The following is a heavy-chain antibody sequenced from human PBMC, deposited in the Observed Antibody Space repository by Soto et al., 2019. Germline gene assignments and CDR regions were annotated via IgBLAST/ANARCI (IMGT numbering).Heavy chain of an antibody. V-gene: IGHV3-30*18. Sequence: GGSLRLSCAAPGFSFNSYGMHWVRQAPGKGLEWVTVISYDGKHKHYADSVKGRFAISRDNSKNTLYLQMNSLGPEDTAVYYCAKGHCGGDCSSAYYFDYWGQGALVTVSS. CDR1: GFSFNSYG. CDR3: AKGHCGGDCSSAYYFDY. D-gene: IGHD2-21*02. J-gene: IGHJ4*02. CDR2: ISYDGKHK.